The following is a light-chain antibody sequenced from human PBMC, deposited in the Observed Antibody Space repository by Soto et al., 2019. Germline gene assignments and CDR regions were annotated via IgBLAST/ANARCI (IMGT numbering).Light chain of an antibody. Sequence: EVMLTQSPGTLSWSPGERATLSGRASQSIFSNYLAWYQQKSGQAPRLLIYGASNRATASPDRFSGSGSGTDFTLTISRLEPEDFAVYYCQQYGTSPRTFGQGTKVEFK. J-gene: IGKJ1*01. CDR3: QQYGTSPRT. V-gene: IGKV3-20*01. CDR2: GAS. CDR1: QSIFSNY.